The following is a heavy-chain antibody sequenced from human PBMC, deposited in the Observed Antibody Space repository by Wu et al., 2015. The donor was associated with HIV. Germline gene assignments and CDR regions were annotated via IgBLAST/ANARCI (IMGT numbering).Heavy chain of an antibody. D-gene: IGHD5-12*01. Sequence: QVQLVQSGAEVRKPGSSVKVSCKASGGTFSRSGFSWVRQVPGQGFEWMGRIIPIHGAANYAQKFEGRVTITADESTSTAYMDLSSLTSEDTAVYYCARNTDSVATSLYSLGVWGQGTVVTVSS. CDR1: GGTFSRSG. V-gene: IGHV1-69*11. J-gene: IGHJ6*02. CDR2: IIPIHGAA. CDR3: ARNTDSVATSLYSLGV.